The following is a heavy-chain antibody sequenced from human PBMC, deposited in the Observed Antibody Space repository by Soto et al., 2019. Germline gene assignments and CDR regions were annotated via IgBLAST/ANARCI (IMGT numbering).Heavy chain of an antibody. J-gene: IGHJ4*02. V-gene: IGHV3-74*01. D-gene: IGHD6-19*01. CDR2: IDGDGRNT. CDR3: IRGSRGWNGIDY. CDR1: GFTFSSHW. Sequence: EVQLVESGGGLVQPGGSLTVSCTASGFTFSSHWIHWVRQGPGKGLMWVSRIDGDGRNTDYADSVKGRFARSRDNAKNTVNLYMSSVRAGDTGVYYCIRGSRGWNGIDYWGQGARVTVSS.